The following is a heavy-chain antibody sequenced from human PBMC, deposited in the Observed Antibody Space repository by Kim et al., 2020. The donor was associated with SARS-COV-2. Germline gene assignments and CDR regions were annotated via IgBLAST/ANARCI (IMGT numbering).Heavy chain of an antibody. Sequence: ASVKVSCKASGYTFTSYGISWVRQAPGQGLEWMGWISAYNGNTNYAQKLQGRVTMTTDTSTSTAYMELRSLRSDDTAVYYCAGSSYDFCSGYPAEYFQHWGQGTLVTVSS. V-gene: IGHV1-18*01. D-gene: IGHD3-3*01. CDR1: GYTFTSYG. CDR2: ISAYNGNT. CDR3: AGSSYDFCSGYPAEYFQH. J-gene: IGHJ1*01.